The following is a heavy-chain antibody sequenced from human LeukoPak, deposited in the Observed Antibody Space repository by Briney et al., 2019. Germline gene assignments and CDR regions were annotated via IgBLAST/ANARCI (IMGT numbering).Heavy chain of an antibody. D-gene: IGHD2-2*01. CDR1: GFTFSSYA. CDR3: AKSPVPYCSSTSCYRLAY. V-gene: IGHV3-23*01. Sequence: GGSLRLSCAASGFTFSSYAMSWVRQAPGKGLEWVSAISGSGGSTYYADSVKGRFTISRDNSKNTLYLQMNSLRAEDTAVYYCAKSPVPYCSSTSCYRLAYWGQGTLVTVSS. CDR2: ISGSGGST. J-gene: IGHJ4*02.